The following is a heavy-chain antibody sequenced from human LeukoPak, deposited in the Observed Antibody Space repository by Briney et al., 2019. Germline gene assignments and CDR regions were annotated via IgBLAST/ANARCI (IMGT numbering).Heavy chain of an antibody. V-gene: IGHV4-30-2*01. Sequence: SETLSLTCDVSGSSISSGGYSWSWIRQPPGKGLEWIGYIYHSGSTYYNPSLKSRVTISVDRSKNQFSLKLSSVTAADTAVYYCARDYYDSSGYYVGDYWGQGTLVTVSS. CDR3: ARDYYDSSGYYVGDY. J-gene: IGHJ4*02. D-gene: IGHD3-22*01. CDR2: IYHSGST. CDR1: GSSISSGGYS.